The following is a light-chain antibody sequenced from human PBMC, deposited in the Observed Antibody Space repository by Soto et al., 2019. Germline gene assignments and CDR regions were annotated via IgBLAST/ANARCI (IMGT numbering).Light chain of an antibody. Sequence: EIVLTQSPATLSLSPGERATLSCRASQSVGTSLAWYQQKSGQAPRLLFYESSNRATYIPARFSASGSGTDFTLTISSLEPEDFATYYCQQSYNIPLTFGPGTKLDFK. J-gene: IGKJ3*01. CDR3: QQSYNIPLT. V-gene: IGKV3-11*01. CDR1: QSVGTS. CDR2: ESS.